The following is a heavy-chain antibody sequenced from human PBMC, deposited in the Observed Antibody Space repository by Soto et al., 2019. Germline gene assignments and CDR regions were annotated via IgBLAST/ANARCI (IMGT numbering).Heavy chain of an antibody. D-gene: IGHD2-15*01. CDR1: GGSFSGYY. V-gene: IGHV4-34*01. CDR3: ARTSTFCSGGSCYRSYWYFDL. Sequence: QVQLQQWGAGLLKPSETLSLTCAVYGGSFSGYYWSWIRQPPGKGLEWIGEINHSGSTNYNPSLKSRVTISVDTSKNQFSLKLSSVTAAYTAVYYCARTSTFCSGGSCYRSYWYFDLWGRGTLVTVSS. J-gene: IGHJ2*01. CDR2: INHSGST.